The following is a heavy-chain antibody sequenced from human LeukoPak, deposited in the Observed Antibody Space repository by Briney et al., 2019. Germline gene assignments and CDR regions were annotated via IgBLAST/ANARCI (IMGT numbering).Heavy chain of an antibody. V-gene: IGHV3-9*01. CDR1: GFTFDDYA. CDR2: ISWNSGSI. CDR3: AKDVVYDSSGSIDY. D-gene: IGHD3-22*01. J-gene: IGHJ4*02. Sequence: GGSLRLSCAASGFTFDDYAMHWVRQAPGKGLEWVSGISWNSGSIGYADSVKGRFTISRDNAKNSLYLQMNSLRAEDTALYYCAKDVVYDSSGSIDYWGQGTLVTVSS.